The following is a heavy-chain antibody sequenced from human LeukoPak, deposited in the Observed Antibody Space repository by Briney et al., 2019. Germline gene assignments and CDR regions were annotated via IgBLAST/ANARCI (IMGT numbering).Heavy chain of an antibody. V-gene: IGHV3-9*01. Sequence: PGRSLRLSCAASGFTLDDYSMHWVRQAPGKGLEWVSGISWSSGSAGYADSVKGRFTISRDSAKNSLYLQMNSLRTEDTALYYCAKDRTYSAYAALDYWGQGTLVTVSS. J-gene: IGHJ4*02. CDR2: ISWSSGSA. CDR3: AKDRTYSAYAALDY. CDR1: GFTLDDYS. D-gene: IGHD5-12*01.